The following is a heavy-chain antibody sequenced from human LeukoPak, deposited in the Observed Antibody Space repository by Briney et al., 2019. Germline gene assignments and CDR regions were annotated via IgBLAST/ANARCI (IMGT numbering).Heavy chain of an antibody. CDR3: ARMWITGTTGAFDI. CDR2: INHSGST. J-gene: IGHJ3*02. V-gene: IGHV4-34*01. Sequence: PSETLSLTCAVYGGSFSGYYWSWIRQPPGKGLEWIGEINHSGSTNYNPSLKSRVTISVDTSKNQFSLKLSSVTAADTAVYYCARMWITGTTGAFDIWGQGTMVTVSS. D-gene: IGHD1-20*01. CDR1: GGSFSGYY.